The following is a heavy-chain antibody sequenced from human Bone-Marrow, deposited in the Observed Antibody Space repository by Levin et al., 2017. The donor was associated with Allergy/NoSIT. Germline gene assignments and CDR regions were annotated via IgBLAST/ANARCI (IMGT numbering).Heavy chain of an antibody. CDR2: IYPDDSDT. CDR1: GYSFTSYW. Sequence: RGESLKISCKGSGYSFTSYWIGWVRQMPGKGLEWMGIIYPDDSDTRYSPSFQGQVTISADKSISTAYLQWSSLKDSDTAMYYCARVLRGVSRDYGMDVWGQGTTVTVSS. D-gene: IGHD3-10*01. J-gene: IGHJ6*02. V-gene: IGHV5-51*01. CDR3: ARVLRGVSRDYGMDV.